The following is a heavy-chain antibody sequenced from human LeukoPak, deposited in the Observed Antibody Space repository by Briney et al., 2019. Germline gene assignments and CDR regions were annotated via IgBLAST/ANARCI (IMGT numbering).Heavy chain of an antibody. CDR2: ISWNSGSI. CDR1: GFTFSSYA. Sequence: GGSLRLSCAASGFTFSSYAMGWVRQAPGKGLEWVSGISWNSGSIGYADSVKGRFTISRDNAKNSLYLQMNSLRAEDMALYYCAKDINYDSSGGYFDYWGQGTLVTVSS. CDR3: AKDINYDSSGGYFDY. J-gene: IGHJ4*02. D-gene: IGHD3-22*01. V-gene: IGHV3-9*03.